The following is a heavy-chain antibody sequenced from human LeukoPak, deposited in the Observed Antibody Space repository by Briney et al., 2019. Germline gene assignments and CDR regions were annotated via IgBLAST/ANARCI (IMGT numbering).Heavy chain of an antibody. Sequence: KPSETLSLTCAVYGGSFSGYYWSWIRQPPGKGLEWIGEINHSGSTNYNPSLKSRVTISVDTSKNQFSLKLSSVTAADTAVYYCARVGDHYDFWSGYYSNWFDPWGQGTPVTVSS. CDR3: ARVGDHYDFWSGYYSNWFDP. CDR1: GGSFSGYY. CDR2: INHSGST. V-gene: IGHV4-34*01. D-gene: IGHD3-3*01. J-gene: IGHJ5*02.